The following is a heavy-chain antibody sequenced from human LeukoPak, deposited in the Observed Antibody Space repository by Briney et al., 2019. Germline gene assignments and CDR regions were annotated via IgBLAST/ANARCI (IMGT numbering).Heavy chain of an antibody. D-gene: IGHD4-17*01. J-gene: IGHJ6*02. CDR2: IYPGDSDT. Sequence: GESLEISCKGSGYSFTSYWIGWVRQMPGKGLEWMGIIYPGDSDTRYSPSFQGQVTISADKSISTAYPQWSSLKASDTAMYYCARLSDYGDSHYYYGMDVWSQGTTVTVSS. V-gene: IGHV5-51*01. CDR3: ARLSDYGDSHYYYGMDV. CDR1: GYSFTSYW.